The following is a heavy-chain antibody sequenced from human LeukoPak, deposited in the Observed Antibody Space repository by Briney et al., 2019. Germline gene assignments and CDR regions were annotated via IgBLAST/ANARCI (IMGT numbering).Heavy chain of an antibody. CDR3: ASAFNSRSSSC. D-gene: IGHD6-13*01. V-gene: IGHV1-2*02. CDR2: FNPESGGT. CDR1: GYRFTDYY. J-gene: IGHJ4*02. Sequence: ASVQVSCKASGYRFTDYYMHWVRQAPGQGLEWMGWFNPESGGTNYAQKFQGRVTMTTDTTISTAYMELTRLRSDDTAVYYCASAFNSRSSSCWGQGTRVTVSS.